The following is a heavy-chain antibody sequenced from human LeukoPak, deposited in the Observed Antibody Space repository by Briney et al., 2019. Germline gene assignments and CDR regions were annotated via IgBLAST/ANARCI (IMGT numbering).Heavy chain of an antibody. V-gene: IGHV1-46*01. Sequence: RVSVKVSCKAFGYTFTSNYMHWVRQAPGQGPEWMGVISPSGGSTTYAQKFQGRVTLTRDMSTSTDYLELSSLRSEDTAVYYYARDNSVRDEAWWFNPWGQGTLVTVSS. CDR3: ARDNSVRDEAWWFNP. J-gene: IGHJ5*02. D-gene: IGHD5-24*01. CDR2: ISPSGGST. CDR1: GYTFTSNY.